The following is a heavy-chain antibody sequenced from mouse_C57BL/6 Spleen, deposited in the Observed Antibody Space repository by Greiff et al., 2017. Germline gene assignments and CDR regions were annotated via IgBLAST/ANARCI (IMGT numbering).Heavy chain of an antibody. CDR3: EREKGLYYGSSLFDY. CDR2: IDPNSGGT. J-gene: IGHJ2*01. Sequence: VQLQQPGDELVKPGASVKLSCKASGYTFTSYWIHWVKQRPGRGLEWIGRIDPNSGGTKYNEKFKSKATLTVDKPSSTAYMQLSSLTSEDSAVYYCEREKGLYYGSSLFDYWDQGTTLTVSS. D-gene: IGHD1-1*01. V-gene: IGHV1-72*01. CDR1: GYTFTSYW.